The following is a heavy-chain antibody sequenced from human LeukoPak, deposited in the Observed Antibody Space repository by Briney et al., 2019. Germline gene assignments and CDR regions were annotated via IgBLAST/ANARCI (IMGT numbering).Heavy chain of an antibody. V-gene: IGHV4-4*07. CDR3: ASFSPRTVTNYY. CDR1: GGSISSYY. D-gene: IGHD4-17*01. J-gene: IGHJ4*02. CDR2: IYTSGST. Sequence: PSETLSLTCTVSGGSISSYYWSWIRQPAGMGLEWIGRIYTSGSTNYNPSLKSRVTTSVDRSKNQFSLKLSSVTAADTAVYYCASFSPRTVTNYYWGQGTLVTVSS.